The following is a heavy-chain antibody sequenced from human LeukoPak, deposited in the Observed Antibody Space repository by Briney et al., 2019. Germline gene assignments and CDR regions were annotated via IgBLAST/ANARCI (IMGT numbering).Heavy chain of an antibody. CDR1: GGTFSSYA. Sequence: SVKVSCKASGGTFSSYAISWVRQAPGQGLEWMGRIIPIFGTANYAQKFQGRVTITTDESTSTAYMELSSLRSEDTAVYYCATRPRYCSSTSCYLYFDYWGQGTLVTVSS. V-gene: IGHV1-69*05. CDR3: ATRPRYCSSTSCYLYFDY. CDR2: IIPIFGTA. J-gene: IGHJ4*02. D-gene: IGHD2-2*01.